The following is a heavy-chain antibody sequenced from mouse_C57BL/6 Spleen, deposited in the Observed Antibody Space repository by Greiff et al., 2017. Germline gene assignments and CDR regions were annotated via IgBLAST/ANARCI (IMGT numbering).Heavy chain of an antibody. CDR3: ARYDYDRAWFAY. D-gene: IGHD2-4*01. V-gene: IGHV7-3*01. CDR1: GFTFTDYY. CDR2: IRNKANGYTT. J-gene: IGHJ3*01. Sequence: EVQLQESGGGLVQPGGSLSLSCAASGFTFTDYYMSWVRQPPGKALEWLGFIRNKANGYTTEYSASVMGRFTISRDNSQSILYLQMNALRAEDSATYYCARYDYDRAWFAYWGQGTLVTVSA.